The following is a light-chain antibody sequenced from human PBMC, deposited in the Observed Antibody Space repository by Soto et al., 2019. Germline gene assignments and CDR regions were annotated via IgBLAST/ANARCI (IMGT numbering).Light chain of an antibody. V-gene: IGLV2-14*01. J-gene: IGLJ2*01. Sequence: QSALTQPASVSGSPGQSITISCNGTSSDVGAFNYVSWYQQNPGKAPKLMIYDVSDRPSGVSNRFSGSKSGDTASLTISGLQAEDEAHYYCSSYTTSSTPVFGGGTKLTVL. CDR1: SSDVGAFNY. CDR2: DVS. CDR3: SSYTTSSTPV.